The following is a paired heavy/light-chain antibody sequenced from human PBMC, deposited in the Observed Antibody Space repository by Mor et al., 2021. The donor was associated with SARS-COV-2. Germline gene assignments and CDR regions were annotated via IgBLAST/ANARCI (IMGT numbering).Light chain of an antibody. J-gene: IGLJ1*01. CDR2: GNS. V-gene: IGLV1-40*01. CDR1: SSNIGAGYD. Sequence: QSVLTQPPSVSGAPGQRVTISCTGSSSNIGAGYDVHWYQQLPGTAPKLLIYGNSNRPSGVPDRFSGSKSGTSASLAITGLQAEDEADYYCQSYDSSLSGSFYVFGTGTKVTVL. CDR3: QSYDSSLSGSFYV.
Heavy chain of an antibody. CDR2: INTNTGNP. Sequence: QVQLVQSGSELKKPGASVKVSCKASGYTFTSYAMNWVRQAPGQGLEWMGWINTNTGNPTYAQGFTGRFVFSLDTSVSTAYLQISSLKAEDTAVYYCAGNRAAAGLNYYYYGMDVWGQGTTVTVSS. J-gene: IGHJ6*02. CDR1: GYTFTSYA. CDR3: AGNRAAAGLNYYYYGMDV. D-gene: IGHD6-13*01. V-gene: IGHV7-4-1*02.